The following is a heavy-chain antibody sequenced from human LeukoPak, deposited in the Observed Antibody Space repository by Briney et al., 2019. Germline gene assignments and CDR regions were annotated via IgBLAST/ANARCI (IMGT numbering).Heavy chain of an antibody. J-gene: IGHJ4*02. Sequence: GGSLRLSCAASGFTFSDYSMNWVRQAPGKGLEWVSYISSSSRTIYYADSVKGRFTISRDNAKNSLHLQMNSLRDEDTAVYYCARAPGGSDYWGQGTVVTVSS. V-gene: IGHV3-48*02. D-gene: IGHD3-10*01. CDR2: ISSSSRTI. CDR3: ARAPGGSDY. CDR1: GFTFSDYS.